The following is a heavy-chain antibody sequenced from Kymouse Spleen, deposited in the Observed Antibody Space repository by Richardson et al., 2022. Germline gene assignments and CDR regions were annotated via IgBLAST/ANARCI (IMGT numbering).Heavy chain of an antibody. CDR2: IYPGDSDT. CDR1: GYSFTSYW. V-gene: IGHV5-51*01. J-gene: IGHJ6*02. CDR3: ARHKRGYSGYDYVNYYYYGMDV. D-gene: IGHD5-12*01. Sequence: EVQLVQSGAEVKKPGESLKISCKGSGYSFTSYWIGWVRQMPGKGLEWMGIIYPGDSDTRYSPSFQGQVTISADKSISTAYLQWSSLKASDTAMYYCARHKRGYSGYDYVNYYYYGMDVWGQGTTVTVSS.